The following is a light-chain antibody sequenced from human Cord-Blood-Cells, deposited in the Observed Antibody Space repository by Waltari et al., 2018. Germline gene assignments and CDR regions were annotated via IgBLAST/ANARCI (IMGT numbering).Light chain of an antibody. CDR2: GES. V-gene: IGKV3-20*01. CDR3: QQYGSSPT. J-gene: IGKJ4*01. CDR1: QSVSSSY. Sequence: IVLTQSPGTLSLSPGERANLSCRASQSVSSSYLACYQQKPGQAPRLLIYGESSRATGIPDMFSGSGSGTDFTLTISRLEPEDFAVYYCQQYGSSPTFGGGTKVEIK.